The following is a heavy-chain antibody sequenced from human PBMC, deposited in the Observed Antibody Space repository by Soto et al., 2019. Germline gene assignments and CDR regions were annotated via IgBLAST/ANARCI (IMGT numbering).Heavy chain of an antibody. CDR3: ARSANGGMDV. J-gene: IGHJ6*02. Sequence: GGALRLSGTASGFTFSDFYMSWIRQTPGKGLDWISYISGSTSTIYYADSVKGRFTISRDNAKKSVYLQMNSLRAEDTAVYYCARSANGGMDVCGRGTTVTGSS. CDR1: GFTFSDFY. CDR2: ISGSTSTI. V-gene: IGHV3-11*01.